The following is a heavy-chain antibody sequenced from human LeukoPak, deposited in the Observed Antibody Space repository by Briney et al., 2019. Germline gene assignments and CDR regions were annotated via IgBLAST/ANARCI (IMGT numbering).Heavy chain of an antibody. J-gene: IGHJ5*02. Sequence: SETLSLTCKVSGRSISSSSYYWGWIRKPPRKGLEWIGSIYYSGSTYYNPSLKSRVTISVDTSKNQFSLKLSSVTAADTAVYYCARPITGTTKSFDPWGQGTLVTVSS. CDR3: ARPITGTTKSFDP. D-gene: IGHD1-7*01. V-gene: IGHV4-39*01. CDR2: IYYSGST. CDR1: GRSISSSSYY.